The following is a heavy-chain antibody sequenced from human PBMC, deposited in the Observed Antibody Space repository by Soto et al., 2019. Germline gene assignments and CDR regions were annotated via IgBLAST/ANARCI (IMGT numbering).Heavy chain of an antibody. V-gene: IGHV1-8*01. CDR2: RNPNRGNT. D-gene: IGHD1-1*01. J-gene: IGHJ4*02. Sequence: QVQLVQSGAEVKKPGASVKVSCKASGYTFTSYDINWVRQATGQGLEWMGWRNPNRGNTGYAQMFQGRVTMTRDTSISTAYMELSSLRDEDTAVYYCAGQWNKQWGQGTPVTVSS. CDR1: GYTFTSYD. CDR3: AGQWNKQ.